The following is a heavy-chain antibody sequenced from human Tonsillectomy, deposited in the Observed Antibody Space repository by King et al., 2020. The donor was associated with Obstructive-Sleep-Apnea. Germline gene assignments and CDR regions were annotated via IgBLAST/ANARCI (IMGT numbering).Heavy chain of an antibody. CDR2: IKSKTDGGTT. D-gene: IGHD3-10*01. CDR1: GFTFSNAW. J-gene: IGHJ4*02. Sequence: VQLVESGGGLVKPGGSLRLSCAASGFTFSNAWMSWVRQAPWKGLEWVGRIKSKTDGGTTDYAAPVKGRFTISRDDSKNTLYLQMNRLKTEDTAVYYCTTPGLLWFGELGDYWGQGTLVTVSS. V-gene: IGHV3-15*01. CDR3: TTPGLLWFGELGDY.